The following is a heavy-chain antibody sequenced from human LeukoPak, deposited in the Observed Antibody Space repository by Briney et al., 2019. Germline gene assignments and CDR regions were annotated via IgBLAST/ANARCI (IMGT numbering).Heavy chain of an antibody. Sequence: ASVKVSCKASGGTFSSYAISWVRQAPGQGLEWMGGIIPIFGTANYAQKFQGRVTITADGSTSTAYMELSSLRSDDTAVYYCARDSLELGLGYWGQGTLVTVSS. CDR3: ARDSLELGLGY. J-gene: IGHJ4*02. CDR1: GGTFSSYA. CDR2: IIPIFGTA. V-gene: IGHV1-69*13. D-gene: IGHD1-7*01.